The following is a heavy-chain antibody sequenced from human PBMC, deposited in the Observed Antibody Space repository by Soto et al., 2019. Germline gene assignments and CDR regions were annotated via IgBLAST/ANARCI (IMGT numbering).Heavy chain of an antibody. V-gene: IGHV1-18*01. CDR1: GYTFTSYG. J-gene: IGHJ4*02. CDR2: ISAYNGNT. Sequence: ASVKVSCKASGYTFTSYGISWVRQAPGQGLEWMGWISAYNGNTNYAQKLQGRVTMTTDTSTSTAYMELRSLRSDDTAVYYCARTFGMGYDFWSGSLCYFDYWGQGTLVTVYS. D-gene: IGHD3-3*01. CDR3: ARTFGMGYDFWSGSLCYFDY.